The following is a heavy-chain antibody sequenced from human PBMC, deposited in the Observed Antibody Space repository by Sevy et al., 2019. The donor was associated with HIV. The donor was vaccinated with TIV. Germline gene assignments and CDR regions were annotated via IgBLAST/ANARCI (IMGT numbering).Heavy chain of an antibody. V-gene: IGHV1-18*01. Sequence: ASVKVSCKASGYTFTSYGISWVRQAPGQGLEWMGWISAYNGDTNYAQKLQGRVTMTTDTSTSTAYMELTSLRSDDTAVYFCARGYYDCWSGYYRRDAFDSWGQGTRVTVSS. J-gene: IGHJ3*02. CDR1: GYTFTSYG. D-gene: IGHD3-3*01. CDR3: ARGYYDCWSGYYRRDAFDS. CDR2: ISAYNGDT.